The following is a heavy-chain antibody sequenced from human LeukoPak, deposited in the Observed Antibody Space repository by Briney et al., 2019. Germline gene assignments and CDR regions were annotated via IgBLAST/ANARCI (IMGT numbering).Heavy chain of an antibody. J-gene: IGHJ4*02. Sequence: ETAETLSLTCTVSGGSISSSRDYWGWIRQPPGKGLEWIGSIYYSGSTYYNPSLKSRVTISVDTSKNQFSLKLSSVTAADTAVYYCAIHVEIAVAGPIDYWGQGTPVTVSS. CDR2: IYYSGST. CDR1: GGSISSSRDY. CDR3: AIHVEIAVAGPIDY. D-gene: IGHD6-19*01. V-gene: IGHV4-39*01.